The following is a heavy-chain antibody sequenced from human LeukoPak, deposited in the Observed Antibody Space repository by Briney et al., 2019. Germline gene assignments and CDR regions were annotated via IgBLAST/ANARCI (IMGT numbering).Heavy chain of an antibody. CDR3: ARWGSYDSSGDPVVFDY. CDR1: GFTFSSYW. J-gene: IGHJ4*02. V-gene: IGHV3-7*01. Sequence: DPGGSLRLSCAAPGFTFSSYWMSWVRQAPGKGLEWVANIKEDGGEKDYVDSVKGRFTISRDNAKNSVYLQMNSLRAEDTAVYYCARWGSYDSSGDPVVFDYWGQGTLVTVSS. CDR2: IKEDGGEK. D-gene: IGHD3-22*01.